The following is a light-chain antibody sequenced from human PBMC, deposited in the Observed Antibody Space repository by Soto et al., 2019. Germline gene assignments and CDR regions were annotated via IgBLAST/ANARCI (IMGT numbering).Light chain of an antibody. CDR2: GAS. Sequence: EIMMTQSPATLSVSPGERATLSCRASQSVSSNLAWYQQKRGQAPRLLIYGASTRATGIPARFSGSGSGTEFTLTISSLQSEDFAVYYCQQYNDWPPLTFGGGTKVEIK. J-gene: IGKJ4*01. CDR1: QSVSSN. CDR3: QQYNDWPPLT. V-gene: IGKV3-15*01.